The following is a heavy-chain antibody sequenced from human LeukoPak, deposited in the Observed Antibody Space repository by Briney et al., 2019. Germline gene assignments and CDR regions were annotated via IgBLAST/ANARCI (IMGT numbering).Heavy chain of an antibody. J-gene: IGHJ3*02. Sequence: SETLSLTCAVYGGSFSGYYWSWIRQPPGKGLEWIGEINHSGSTNYNPSLKSRVTISVDTSKNQFSLKLSSVTAADTAVYYCASRRLLYYRGHAFDIWGQGTMVTVSS. CDR1: GGSFSGYY. CDR3: ASRRLLYYRGHAFDI. CDR2: INHSGST. V-gene: IGHV4-34*01. D-gene: IGHD3-10*01.